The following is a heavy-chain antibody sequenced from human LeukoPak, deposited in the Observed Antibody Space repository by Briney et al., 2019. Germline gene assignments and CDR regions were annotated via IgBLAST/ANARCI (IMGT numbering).Heavy chain of an antibody. V-gene: IGHV3-21*01. J-gene: IGHJ4*02. CDR3: ARDRGADY. Sequence: GSLRLSCAASGFTFSTYTMNCVPQAPEKGLEWVSSISASTSYINYADSVKGRFTISRDNAENSLYLQMNSLRAEDTAVYYCARDRGADYWGQGTLVTVSS. D-gene: IGHD5-12*01. CDR2: ISASTSYI. CDR1: GFTFSTYT.